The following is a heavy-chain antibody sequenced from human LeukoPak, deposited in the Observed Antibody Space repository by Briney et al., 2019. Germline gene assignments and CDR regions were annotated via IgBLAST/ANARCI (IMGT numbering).Heavy chain of an antibody. Sequence: GASLQISCKGSGSIFTSYWIGWVRQLPGKGLEWMGNIYHGDSDTKYSPSFQGQVTISADKSISTAYLQWRSLKASDTAMYYCARHFPPYYYDSSGYYSPGAFDIWGQGTMVTVSS. J-gene: IGHJ3*02. CDR3: ARHFPPYYYDSSGYYSPGAFDI. V-gene: IGHV5-51*01. CDR1: GSIFTSYW. D-gene: IGHD3-22*01. CDR2: IYHGDSDT.